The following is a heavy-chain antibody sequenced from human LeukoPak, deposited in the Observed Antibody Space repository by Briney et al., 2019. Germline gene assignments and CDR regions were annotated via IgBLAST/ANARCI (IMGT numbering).Heavy chain of an antibody. D-gene: IGHD1-26*01. Sequence: LSGGSLRLSCAAPGFTFSSYAMSWVRQAPGKGLEWVSAISGSGGSTYYADSVKGRFTISRDNSKNTLYLQMNSLRAEDTAVYYCAKWEIVGATTFDYWGQGTLVTVSS. V-gene: IGHV3-23*01. CDR1: GFTFSSYA. J-gene: IGHJ4*02. CDR2: ISGSGGST. CDR3: AKWEIVGATTFDY.